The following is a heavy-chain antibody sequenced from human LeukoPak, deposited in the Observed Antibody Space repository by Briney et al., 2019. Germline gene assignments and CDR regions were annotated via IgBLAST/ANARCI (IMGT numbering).Heavy chain of an antibody. J-gene: IGHJ4*02. V-gene: IGHV4-59*01. CDR2: IYYRGTT. D-gene: IGHD3-10*01. CDR1: GGSISSYY. Sequence: SETLSLTCTVSGGSISSYYWSWIRQPPGKGLEWVGQIYYRGTTNYNPSLKSRVSISIDTSKNQFSLKLNSVTAADTAVYYCARLYGSGSTFDYWGQGTLVTVSS. CDR3: ARLYGSGSTFDY.